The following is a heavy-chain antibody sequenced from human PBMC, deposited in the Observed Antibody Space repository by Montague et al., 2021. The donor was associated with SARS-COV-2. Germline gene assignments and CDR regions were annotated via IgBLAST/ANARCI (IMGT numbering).Heavy chain of an antibody. J-gene: IGHJ3*01. Sequence: SETLSLTCTVSGGSISSSSYYWGWIRQPPGKGLEWTGSIYYSGSTYYNPSLKSRVTISVDTSKNQFSLKLSSVTAADTAVYYCARFPTSYYYDSKAAPATPDAFGVWGQGTMVTVSS. CDR2: IYYSGST. V-gene: IGHV4-39*01. CDR1: GGSISSSSYY. CDR3: ARFPTSYYYDSKAAPATPDAFGV. D-gene: IGHD3-22*01.